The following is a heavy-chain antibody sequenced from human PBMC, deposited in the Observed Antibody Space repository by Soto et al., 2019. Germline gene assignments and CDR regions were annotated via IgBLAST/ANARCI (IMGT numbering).Heavy chain of an antibody. Sequence: EVQLVESGGGLVQPGGSLRLSCAASGFTFSSYWVHWVRQAPGKGLVWVSRINGDGRSTNYADSVKGRFTISRDNAKNTLYLQMNSLRAEDTGVYYRARAGYSSGCPDYWGQGTLVTVSS. CDR1: GFTFSSYW. D-gene: IGHD6-19*01. V-gene: IGHV3-74*01. CDR3: ARAGYSSGCPDY. CDR2: INGDGRST. J-gene: IGHJ4*02.